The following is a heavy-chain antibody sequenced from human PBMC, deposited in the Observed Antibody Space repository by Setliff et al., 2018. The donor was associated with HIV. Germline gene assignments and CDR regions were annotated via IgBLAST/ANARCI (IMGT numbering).Heavy chain of an antibody. V-gene: IGHV1-8*01. CDR2: MNPNSGNT. CDR1: GYTFTGYD. Sequence: ASVKVSCKASGYTFTGYDVNWVRQAPGQGLEWMGWMNPNSGNTGYAQNFQGRVTMTRDTSTSTVYMELSSLRSEDTAVYYCASRPLKMDTAMVLAYWGQGTLVTVSS. D-gene: IGHD5-18*01. J-gene: IGHJ4*02. CDR3: ASRPLKMDTAMVLAY.